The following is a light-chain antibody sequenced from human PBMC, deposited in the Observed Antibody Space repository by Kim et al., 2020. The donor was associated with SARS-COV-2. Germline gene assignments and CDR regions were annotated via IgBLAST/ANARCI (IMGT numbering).Light chain of an antibody. V-gene: IGLV3-19*01. J-gene: IGLJ1*01. CDR1: SLRSYY. Sequence: SSELTQDPAVSVALGQTVRITCQGDSLRSYYASWYQQKPGQAPVLVIYGKNNRPSGIPDRFSGSSSGNTASLTLTGAQAEDEADYYFNSRDSSGNHLHYV. CDR2: GKN. CDR3: NSRDSSGNHLHYV.